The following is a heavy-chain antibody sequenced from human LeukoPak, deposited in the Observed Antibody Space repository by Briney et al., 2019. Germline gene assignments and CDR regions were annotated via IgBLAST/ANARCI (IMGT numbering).Heavy chain of an antibody. CDR1: GGSISSGGYY. V-gene: IGHV4-31*03. D-gene: IGHD6-6*01. CDR2: IYYSGST. CDR3: ARGQQLVIDY. Sequence: SETLSLTCTVSGGSISSGGYYWSWIRQHPGKGLEWIGYIYYSGSTYYNPSLKSRVTISVDTSKNQFSLKLSSVTAADTAVYYCARGQQLVIDYWGQGTLVTVSS. J-gene: IGHJ4*02.